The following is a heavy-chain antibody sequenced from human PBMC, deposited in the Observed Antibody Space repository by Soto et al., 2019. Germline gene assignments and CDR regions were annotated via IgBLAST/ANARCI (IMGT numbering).Heavy chain of an antibody. Sequence: QVQLQESGPGLVKPSQTLSLTCTVSGGSISSGGYYWSWIRQHPGKGLEWIGYIYYSGSTYYNPSLKSRVTISVDTSKTQFSLKLSSVTAADTAVYYCAREIRMVSDYYYGMDVWGQGTTVTVSS. D-gene: IGHD3-10*01. V-gene: IGHV4-31*03. CDR3: AREIRMVSDYYYGMDV. J-gene: IGHJ6*02. CDR2: IYYSGST. CDR1: GGSISSGGYY.